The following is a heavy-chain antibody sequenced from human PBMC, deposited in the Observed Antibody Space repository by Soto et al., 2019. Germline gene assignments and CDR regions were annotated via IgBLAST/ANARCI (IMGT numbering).Heavy chain of an antibody. CDR3: SSAHMRGPRYEFSPNLYYFDY. CDR2: IGTAGDT. CDR1: GFTFSSYA. V-gene: IGHV3-13*01. D-gene: IGHD3-3*01. J-gene: IGHJ4*02. Sequence: EVQLVESGGGLVQPGGSLRLSCAASGFTFSSYAMHWVRQATGKGLEWVSAIGTAGDTYYPGSVKCRFPISRENAKNSLYLQMNSLRAADTAVYYCSSAHMRGPRYEFSPNLYYFDYWGQGTLVTVSS.